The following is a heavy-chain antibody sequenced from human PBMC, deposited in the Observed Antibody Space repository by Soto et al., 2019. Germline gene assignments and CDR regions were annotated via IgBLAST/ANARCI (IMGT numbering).Heavy chain of an antibody. CDR1: GVSSYT. CDR2: IIPSLDVT. V-gene: IGHV1-69*02. J-gene: IGHJ4*02. Sequence: GASVKVSCKASGVSSYTIHWVRQAPGQGLEWMGRIIPSLDVTNYAQNFQGKVTITADKSTSTAYMELSSLRSEDTAVYYCARAPWYWGQGTLVTVSS. CDR3: ARAPWY.